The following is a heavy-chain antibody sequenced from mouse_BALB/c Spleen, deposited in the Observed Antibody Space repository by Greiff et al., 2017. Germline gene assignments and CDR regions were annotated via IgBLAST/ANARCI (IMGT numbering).Heavy chain of an antibody. CDR2: ISYSGST. CDR3: ARDYYGSGYFDY. V-gene: IGHV3-2*02. J-gene: IGHJ2*01. Sequence: VQLKESGPGLVKPSQSLSLTCTVTGYSITSDYVWNWIRQFPGNKLEWMGYISYSGSTSYKPCLKSRISITRDTSKNQFFLQLSSVTTEDTTTYYCARDYYGSGYFDYWGQGTTLTVSA. CDR1: GYSITSDYV. D-gene: IGHD1-1*01.